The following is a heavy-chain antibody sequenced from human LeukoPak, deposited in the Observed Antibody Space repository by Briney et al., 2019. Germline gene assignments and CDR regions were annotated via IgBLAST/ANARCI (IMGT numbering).Heavy chain of an antibody. CDR2: ISGSGHNT. Sequence: GGSLRLSCAASGFTFSNFAMSWVRQAPGKGLEWVSAISGSGHNTYCADSVKGRFTISRDNSKNTLYLQMSSLRAEDTAVYYCARDFGYFWGQGTLVTVSS. J-gene: IGHJ4*02. V-gene: IGHV3-23*01. CDR3: ARDFGYF. D-gene: IGHD3-10*01. CDR1: GFTFSNFA.